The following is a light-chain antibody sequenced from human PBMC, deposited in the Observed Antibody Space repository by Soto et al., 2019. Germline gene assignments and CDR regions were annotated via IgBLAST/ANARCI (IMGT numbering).Light chain of an antibody. Sequence: EIVLTQSPGTLSLSPGERPTLSCRASQSVSSSYLAWYQQKPVQAPRLLIYGASSRATGIPDRFSGSGSGTDFTLTISRLEPEDLAVYYCHQYGSSSWTFGQGTNVAIK. CDR3: HQYGSSSWT. J-gene: IGKJ1*01. CDR1: QSVSSSY. V-gene: IGKV3-20*01. CDR2: GAS.